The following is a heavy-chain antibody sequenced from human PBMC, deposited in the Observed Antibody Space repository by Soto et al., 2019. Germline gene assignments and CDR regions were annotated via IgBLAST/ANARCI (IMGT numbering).Heavy chain of an antibody. CDR1: GFTFSSYA. J-gene: IGHJ5*02. V-gene: IGHV3-30-3*01. CDR3: ARDLLEAAAGTPNWFDP. Sequence: VQVLESGGGLVQPGGSLRLSCAASGFTFSSYAMHWVRQAPGKGLEWVADISYDGSNIYYAHSVKGRFTISRDNSKNTLYLQMNSLRAEDTAVYYCARDLLEAAAGTPNWFDPWGQGTLVTVSS. D-gene: IGHD6-13*01. CDR2: ISYDGSNI.